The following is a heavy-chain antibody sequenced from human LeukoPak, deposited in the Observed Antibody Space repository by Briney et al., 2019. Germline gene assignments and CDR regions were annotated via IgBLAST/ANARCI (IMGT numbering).Heavy chain of an antibody. Sequence: GGSLRLSCAASGFTFSNYVMYWVRQAPGKGLEWVAFIRNDGNNKYYSDSVKGRFTISRDNSKNTLNLQMNSLRGEDTAVYYCAKGRVVVVPASGIDYWGQGTLWTVSS. CDR3: AKGRVVVVPASGIDY. J-gene: IGHJ4*02. D-gene: IGHD2-21*02. V-gene: IGHV3-30*02. CDR1: GFTFSNYV. CDR2: IRNDGNNK.